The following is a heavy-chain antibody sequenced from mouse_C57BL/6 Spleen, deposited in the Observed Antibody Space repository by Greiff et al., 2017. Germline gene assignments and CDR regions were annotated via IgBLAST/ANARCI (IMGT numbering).Heavy chain of an antibody. CDR1: GYSFTDYN. J-gene: IGHJ4*01. Sequence: LVESGPELVKPGASVKISCKASGYSFTDYNMNWVKQSNGKSLEWIGVINPNYGTTSYNQKFKGKATLTVDQSSSTAYMQLNSLTSEDSAVYYCARGGANWDGGYAMDYWGQGTSVTVSS. V-gene: IGHV1-39*01. CDR3: ARGGANWDGGYAMDY. D-gene: IGHD4-1*01. CDR2: INPNYGTT.